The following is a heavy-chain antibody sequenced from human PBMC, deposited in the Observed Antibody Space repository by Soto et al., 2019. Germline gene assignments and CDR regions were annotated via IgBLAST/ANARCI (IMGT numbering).Heavy chain of an antibody. CDR3: AKGVDCSSTSCYRSAFDI. J-gene: IGHJ3*02. D-gene: IGHD2-2*01. CDR2: ISYSGGST. V-gene: IGHV3-23*01. CDR1: VFTFSSSA. Sequence: EVQLLESGGGVVQPGGSLRLSCAASVFTFSSSAMSWVRQAPGKGREWVSGISYSGGSTYYADSVKGRFTISRDNSKNTLYLQMSSLRAEDTAVYYCAKGVDCSSTSCYRSAFDIWGQGTMVTVSS.